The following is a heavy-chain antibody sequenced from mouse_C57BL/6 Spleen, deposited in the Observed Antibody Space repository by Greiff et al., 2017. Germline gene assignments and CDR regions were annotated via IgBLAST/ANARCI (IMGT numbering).Heavy chain of an antibody. CDR3: ARKGDGYYLAKDY. D-gene: IGHD2-3*01. V-gene: IGHV1-42*01. CDR1: GYSFTGYY. CDR2: INPSTGGT. J-gene: IGHJ4*01. Sequence: VQLQQSGPELVKPGASVKISCKASGYSFTGYYMNWVKQSPEKSLEWIGEINPSTGGTTYNQKFKAKATLTVDKSSSTAYMQLKSLTSKDSAVYYCARKGDGYYLAKDYWGQGTSVTVSS.